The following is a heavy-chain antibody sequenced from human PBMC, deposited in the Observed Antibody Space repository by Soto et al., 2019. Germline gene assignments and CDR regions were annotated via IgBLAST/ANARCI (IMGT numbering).Heavy chain of an antibody. CDR1: GFTFSSYG. J-gene: IGHJ6*02. D-gene: IGHD3-10*01. Sequence: QVQLVESGGGVVQPGRSLRLSCAASGFTFSSYGMHWVRQAPGKGLEWVAVISYDGSNKYYADSVKGRFTISRDNSKNTLYLQMNSLRGEDKAVYYCAKEGGYYGSGSYSVGENYYGMDVWGQGTTVTVSS. CDR3: AKEGGYYGSGSYSVGENYYGMDV. CDR2: ISYDGSNK. V-gene: IGHV3-30*18.